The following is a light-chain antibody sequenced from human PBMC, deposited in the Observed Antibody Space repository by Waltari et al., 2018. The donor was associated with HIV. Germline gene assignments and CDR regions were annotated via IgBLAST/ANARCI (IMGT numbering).Light chain of an antibody. J-gene: IGLJ2*01. CDR1: SRAVGGYHY. V-gene: IGLV2-8*01. Sequence: QSALTQPPSASGSPGQSVTISCTGTSRAVGGYHYVSWYRHHPGKAPKLMIYEVSKRPSGVPDRFSGSKSGNTASLTVSGLQAEDEADYYCSSYAGSNNLVFGGGTKLTVL. CDR2: EVS. CDR3: SSYAGSNNLV.